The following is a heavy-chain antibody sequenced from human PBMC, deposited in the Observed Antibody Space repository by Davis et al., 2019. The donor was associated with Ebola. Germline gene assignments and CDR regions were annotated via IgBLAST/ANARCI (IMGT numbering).Heavy chain of an antibody. D-gene: IGHD3-16*01. CDR2: ISAYNGNT. CDR1: GYTFTSYG. Sequence: ASVKVSCKASGYTFTSYGISWVRQAPGQGLEWMGWISAYNGNTNYAQNLQGRVNMTTDTSTSTAYMELMSLRSDDTAVYYCARVGRFWGGKTDALDIWGQGTMVTVSS. J-gene: IGHJ3*02. CDR3: ARVGRFWGGKTDALDI. V-gene: IGHV1-18*01.